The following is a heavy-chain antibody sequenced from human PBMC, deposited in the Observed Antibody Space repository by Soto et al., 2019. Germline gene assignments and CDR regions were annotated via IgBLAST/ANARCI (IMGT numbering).Heavy chain of an antibody. Sequence: SETLSLTCTVSGGSISSYYWSWIRQPPGKGLEWIGYIYYSGSTNYNPSLKSRVTISVDTSKNQFSLKLSSVTAADTAVYYCARYDIVVPSEDNWFDPWGQGTLVTVSS. V-gene: IGHV4-59*01. J-gene: IGHJ5*02. CDR2: IYYSGST. CDR3: ARYDIVVPSEDNWFDP. CDR1: GGSISSYY. D-gene: IGHD2-2*01.